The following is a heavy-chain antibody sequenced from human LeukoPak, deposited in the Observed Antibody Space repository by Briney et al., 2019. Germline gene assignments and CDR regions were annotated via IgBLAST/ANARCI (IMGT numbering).Heavy chain of an antibody. V-gene: IGHV4-34*01. CDR3: ARRGSNYVWGSYRSPFDY. D-gene: IGHD3-16*02. CDR1: GFSFSSYW. CDR2: INHSGST. J-gene: IGHJ4*02. Sequence: GSLRLSCAASGFSFSSYWMTWVRQPPGKGLEWIGEINHSGSTNYNPSLKSRVTISVDTSKNQFSLKLSSVTAADTAVYYCARRGSNYVWGSYRSPFDYWGQGTLVTVSS.